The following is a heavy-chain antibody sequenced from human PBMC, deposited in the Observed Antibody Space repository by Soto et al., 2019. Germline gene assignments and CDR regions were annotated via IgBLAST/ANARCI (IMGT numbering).Heavy chain of an antibody. V-gene: IGHV3-23*01. D-gene: IGHD2-2*01. Sequence: GASLRLSCAASGFTFSSYAMSWVRQAPGKGLEWVSAISGSGGSTYYADSVKGRFTISRDNSRSTLYLQMNSLRPEDTAIYYCAFDPIPGAQDSLDFWGQGTLVTVSS. CDR1: GFTFSSYA. CDR3: AFDPIPGAQDSLDF. CDR2: ISGSGGST. J-gene: IGHJ4*02.